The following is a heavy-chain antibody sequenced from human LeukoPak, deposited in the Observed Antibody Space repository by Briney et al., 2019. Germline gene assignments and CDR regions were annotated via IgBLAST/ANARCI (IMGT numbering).Heavy chain of an antibody. CDR1: GFTFSSYA. Sequence: GGSLRLSCAASGFTFSSYAMSWVRQAPGKGLEWVSGVSGSGSSTYYADSVKGRFTISRDNSKNTLYLQMNSLRAEDTAVYYCAKDLDIVATITGNWGQGTLVTVSS. V-gene: IGHV3-23*01. CDR3: AKDLDIVATITGN. CDR2: VSGSGSST. J-gene: IGHJ4*02. D-gene: IGHD5-12*01.